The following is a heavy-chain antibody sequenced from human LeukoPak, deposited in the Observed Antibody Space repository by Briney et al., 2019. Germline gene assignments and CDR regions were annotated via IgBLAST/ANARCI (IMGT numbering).Heavy chain of an antibody. J-gene: IGHJ4*02. CDR1: GFTFSSYA. Sequence: GGSLRLSCAASGFTFSSYAMSWVRQAPGKGLEWVSGISGAGINTYYADSVKGRFTISRDNSKNTLFLQMNSLRAEDTAIYYCAKERDYGPADYWGQGTLVTVSS. D-gene: IGHD4/OR15-4a*01. CDR2: ISGAGINT. V-gene: IGHV3-23*01. CDR3: AKERDYGPADY.